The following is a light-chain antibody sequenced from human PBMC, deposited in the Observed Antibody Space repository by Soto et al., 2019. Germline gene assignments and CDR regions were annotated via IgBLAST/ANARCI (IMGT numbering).Light chain of an antibody. CDR1: QSVVTY. J-gene: IGKJ4*02. CDR2: DAS. CDR3: QQRSTWPLT. V-gene: IGKV3-11*01. Sequence: EIVLTQSPATLSLSAGERAPLSCRASQSVVTYLAWYQHKPGQAPRLLIYDASNRATGIPARFSGSGSGTDFTLSIRSLEPEDFAGYYCQQRSTWPLTFGGGTKVEIK.